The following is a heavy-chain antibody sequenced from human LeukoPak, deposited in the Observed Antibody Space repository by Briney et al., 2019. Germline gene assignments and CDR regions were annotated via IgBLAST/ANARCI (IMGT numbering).Heavy chain of an antibody. V-gene: IGHV3-30*02. J-gene: IGHJ6*03. D-gene: IGHD3-10*01. CDR3: AKGRVGRFGDYMDV. CDR2: IRYDGTDK. Sequence: GGSLRLSCAASGFTFSSFWVNWVRQAPGKGLEWVAFIRYDGTDKYYADSVKGRFTISRDNSKNTLYLQMNSLRAEDTAVYYCAKGRVGRFGDYMDVWGKGTTVTISS. CDR1: GFTFSSFW.